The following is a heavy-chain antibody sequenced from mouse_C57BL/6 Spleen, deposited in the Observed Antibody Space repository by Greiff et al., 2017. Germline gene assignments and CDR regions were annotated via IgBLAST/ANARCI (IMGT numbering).Heavy chain of an antibody. CDR3: ARDYGSSFYWYFDV. Sequence: EVQRVESGGGLVKPGGSLKLSCAASGFTFSDYGMHWVRQAPEKGLEWVAYISSGSSTIYYADTVKGRFTISRDNARNTLFLQMTSLRSEDTAMYYCARDYGSSFYWYFDVWGTGTTVTVSS. D-gene: IGHD1-1*01. V-gene: IGHV5-17*01. J-gene: IGHJ1*03. CDR2: ISSGSSTI. CDR1: GFTFSDYG.